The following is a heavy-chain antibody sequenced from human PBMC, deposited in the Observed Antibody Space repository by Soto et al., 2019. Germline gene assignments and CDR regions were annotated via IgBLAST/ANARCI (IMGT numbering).Heavy chain of an antibody. V-gene: IGHV3-48*01. D-gene: IGHD2-15*01. CDR2: ISSSSSTI. Sequence: GGSLRLSCAASGFTFSSYSMNWVRQAPGKGLEWVSYISSSSSTIYYADSVKGRFTITRNNAKNSLYLQMNSLRAEDTAVYYCATAVAGYCSGGSCYNTYYYYMDVWGKGTPVTVSS. CDR3: ATAVAGYCSGGSCYNTYYYYMDV. CDR1: GFTFSSYS. J-gene: IGHJ6*03.